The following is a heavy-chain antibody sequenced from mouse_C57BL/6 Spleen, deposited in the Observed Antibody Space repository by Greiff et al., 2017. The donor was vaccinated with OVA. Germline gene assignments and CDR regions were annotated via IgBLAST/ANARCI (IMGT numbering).Heavy chain of an antibody. CDR1: GYTFTSYT. Sequence: VQLVESGAELARPGASVKMSCKASGYTFTSYTMHWVKQRPGQGLEWIGYINPSSGYTKYNQKFKDKATLTADKSSSTAYMQLSSLTSEDSAVYYCARRTYDAMDYWGQGTSVTVSS. V-gene: IGHV1-4*01. CDR3: ARRTYDAMDY. CDR2: INPSSGYT. D-gene: IGHD5-1*01. J-gene: IGHJ4*01.